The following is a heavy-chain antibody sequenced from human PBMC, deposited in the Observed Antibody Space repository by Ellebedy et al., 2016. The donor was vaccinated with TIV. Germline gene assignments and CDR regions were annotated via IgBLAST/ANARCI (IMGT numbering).Heavy chain of an antibody. CDR1: GFSFREYY. V-gene: IGHV3-11*01. D-gene: IGHD3-22*01. CDR2: INHDGAIK. J-gene: IGHJ4*02. CDR3: ARNRNDFDANGYWNY. Sequence: GESLKISCAASGFSFREYYMSWIRQAPGKGRECVAYINHDGAIKYYADAVRGRFTVSRDNAENSLHLQMNSLRAEDTAVYYCARNRNDFDANGYWNYWGPGAQVTVSS.